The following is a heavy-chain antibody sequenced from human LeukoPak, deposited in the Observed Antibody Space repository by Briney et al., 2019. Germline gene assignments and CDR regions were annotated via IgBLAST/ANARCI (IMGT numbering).Heavy chain of an antibody. CDR1: GFTFSSYS. J-gene: IGHJ4*02. CDR2: ISSSSSYI. Sequence: GGSLRLSCAAPGFTFSSYSMNWVRQAPGKGLEWVSSISSSSSYIYYADSVKGRFTISRDNAKNSLYLQMNGLRAEDTAVYYCARGRTYYYDSSGYYGEYFDYWGQGTLVTVSS. CDR3: ARGRTYYYDSSGYYGEYFDY. V-gene: IGHV3-21*01. D-gene: IGHD3-22*01.